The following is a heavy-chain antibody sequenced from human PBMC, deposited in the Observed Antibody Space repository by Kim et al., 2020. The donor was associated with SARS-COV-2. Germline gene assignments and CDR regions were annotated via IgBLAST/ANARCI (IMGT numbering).Heavy chain of an antibody. J-gene: IGHJ3*01. Sequence: GGSLRLSCAASGFTFSTYGMHWVRQATGKGLEWVSAVGTAGDTYYPGSVKGRFTISRENAKNSLYLQMDSLRAGDTAVYYCARGGKFSGAFDVWGQGTMV. CDR3: ARGGKFSGAFDV. CDR2: VGTAGDT. V-gene: IGHV3-13*01. CDR1: GFTFSTYG. D-gene: IGHD3-10*01.